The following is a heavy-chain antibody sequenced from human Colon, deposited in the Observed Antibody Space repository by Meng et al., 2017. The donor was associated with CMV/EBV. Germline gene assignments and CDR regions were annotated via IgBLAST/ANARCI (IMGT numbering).Heavy chain of an antibody. V-gene: IGHV3-43*02. CDR1: GFTFSSFA. J-gene: IGHJ4*02. D-gene: IGHD4-17*01. Sequence: GGSLRLSCAASGFTFSSFAMSWVRQAPGKGLEWVALVSWDGGSTRYADSVRGRFTISRDNSNNLLVLQLNSLRSDDSALYYCAKGTAATTVPDFDSWGQGTLVTVSS. CDR3: AKGTAATTVPDFDS. CDR2: VSWDGGST.